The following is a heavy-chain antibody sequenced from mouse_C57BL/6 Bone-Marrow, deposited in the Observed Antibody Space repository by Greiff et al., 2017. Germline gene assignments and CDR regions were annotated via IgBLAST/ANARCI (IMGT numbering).Heavy chain of an antibody. CDR3: SRRNPYDYDGDY. CDR1: GYTFTSYW. Sequence: VQLQQSGAELVKPGASVKMSCKASGYTFTSYWITWVKQRPGQGLAWIGDIYPGSGSTNYNEKFKRKAPMSVDPSSSTAYMQLSSLTSEDSAVYYWSRRNPYDYDGDYWGQGTTLTGSS. D-gene: IGHD2-4*01. J-gene: IGHJ2*01. CDR2: IYPGSGST. V-gene: IGHV1-55*01.